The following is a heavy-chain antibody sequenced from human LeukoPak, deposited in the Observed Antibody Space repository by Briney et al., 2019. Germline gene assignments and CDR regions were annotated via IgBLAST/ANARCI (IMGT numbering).Heavy chain of an antibody. V-gene: IGHV3-30*02. Sequence: PGGSLRLSCAASGFIFSSYGMHWVRQAPGKGLEWVAFIRYDGSNKYYADSVKGRFTISRDNSKNSLYLQMNSLRAEDTAVYYFSKYLYGSASSYYSSCIDVWGKGTTGTVSS. CDR3: SKYLYGSASSYYSSCIDV. CDR2: IRYDGSNK. CDR1: GFIFSSYG. D-gene: IGHD2-15*01. J-gene: IGHJ6*03.